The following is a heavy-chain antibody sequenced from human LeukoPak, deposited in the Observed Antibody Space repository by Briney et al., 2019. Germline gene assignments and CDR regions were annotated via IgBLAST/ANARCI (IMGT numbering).Heavy chain of an antibody. D-gene: IGHD5-24*01. CDR1: GGSISNYY. CDR3: ARGAMATTPFFDY. J-gene: IGHJ4*02. Sequence: SETLSLTCPVSGGSISNYYYWTWIRQPPGKGLEWIGYVYYTGSTNFNPSLKSRVTMSLDTSRNQFSLKLTSLTAADTAVYYCARGAMATTPFFDYWGQGALVTVSS. CDR2: VYYTGST. V-gene: IGHV4-59*01.